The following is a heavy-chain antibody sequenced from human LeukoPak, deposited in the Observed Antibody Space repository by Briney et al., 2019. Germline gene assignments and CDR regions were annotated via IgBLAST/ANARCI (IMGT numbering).Heavy chain of an antibody. CDR2: VNHSGST. CDR1: GGSFSGYY. CDR3: ARHILIAVAGTNWFDP. Sequence: SETLSLTCAVYGGSFSGYYWSWIRQPPGKGLEWIGEVNHSGSTNYNPSLKSRVTISVDTSKNQFSLKLSSVTAADTAVYYCARHILIAVAGTNWFDPWGQGTLVTVSS. J-gene: IGHJ5*02. D-gene: IGHD6-19*01. V-gene: IGHV4-34*01.